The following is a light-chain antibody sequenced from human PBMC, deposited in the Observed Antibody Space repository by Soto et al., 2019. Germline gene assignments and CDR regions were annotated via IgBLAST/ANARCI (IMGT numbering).Light chain of an antibody. CDR1: QSVSSK. CDR2: GAS. CDR3: QQYNNWAGT. J-gene: IGKJ1*01. V-gene: IGKV3-15*01. Sequence: EIVLTQSPGTLSVSPGERATLSCRASQSVSSKLAWYQQKPGQAPRLLFYGASTGATGIPARFSGSGSETEFTLSISSLQSEDFAVYYCQQYNNWAGTFGHGTKVDIK.